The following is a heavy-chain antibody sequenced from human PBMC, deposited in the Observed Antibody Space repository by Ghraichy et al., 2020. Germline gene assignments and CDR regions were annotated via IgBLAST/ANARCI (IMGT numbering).Heavy chain of an antibody. CDR2: INHSGST. CDR3: ARVFALPLCGMDV. Sequence: SETLSLTCAVYGGSFSGYYWSWIRQPPGKGLEWIGEINHSGSTNYNPSLKSRVTISVDTSKNQFSLKLSSVTAADTAVYYCARVFALPLCGMDVWGQGTTVTVSS. CDR1: GGSFSGYY. V-gene: IGHV4-34*01. J-gene: IGHJ6*02.